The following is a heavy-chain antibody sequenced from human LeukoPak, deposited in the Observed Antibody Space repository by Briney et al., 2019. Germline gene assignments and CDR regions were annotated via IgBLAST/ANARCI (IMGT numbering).Heavy chain of an antibody. CDR3: AKDWGYTTMVSYYFDY. J-gene: IGHJ4*02. CDR1: GFTVSSNY. CDR2: IYSGGST. V-gene: IGHV3-66*01. D-gene: IGHD5-18*01. Sequence: GGSLRLSCAASGFTVSSNYMSWVRQAPGKGLEWVSVIYSGGSTYYADSVKGRFTVSRGNSKNTLYLQMNSLRAEDTAVYYCAKDWGYTTMVSYYFDYWGQGALVTVSS.